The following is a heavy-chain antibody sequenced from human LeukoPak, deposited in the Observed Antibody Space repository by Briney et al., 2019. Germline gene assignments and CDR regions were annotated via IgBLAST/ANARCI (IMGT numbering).Heavy chain of an antibody. Sequence: PGRSLRLSCAAPGFTFSSYVMHWVRQAPGKGLGWVALIWYDGSNKYYADSVKGRFTISRDNSKSTLYLQMNSLRAEDTAVYYCARDKGSTSPRGGYFDYWGQGTLVTVSS. V-gene: IGHV3-33*01. J-gene: IGHJ4*02. CDR2: IWYDGSNK. D-gene: IGHD2-2*01. CDR1: GFTFSSYV. CDR3: ARDKGSTSPRGGYFDY.